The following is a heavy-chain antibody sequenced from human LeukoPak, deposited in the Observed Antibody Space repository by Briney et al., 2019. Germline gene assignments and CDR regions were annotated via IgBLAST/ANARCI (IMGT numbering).Heavy chain of an antibody. CDR2: INHSGST. V-gene: IGHV4-34*01. J-gene: IGHJ6*04. CDR3: ARRAIEVVPAAMRDYYYYGMDV. Sequence: SETLSLTCAVYGGSFGGYYWSWIRQPPGKGLEWIGEINHSGSTNYNPSLKSRVTISVDTSKNQFSLKLSSVTAADTAVYYCARRAIEVVPAAMRDYYYYGMDVWGKGTTVTVSS. D-gene: IGHD2-2*01. CDR1: GGSFGGYY.